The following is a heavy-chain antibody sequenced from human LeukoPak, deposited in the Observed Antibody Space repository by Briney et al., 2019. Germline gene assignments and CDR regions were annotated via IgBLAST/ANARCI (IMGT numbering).Heavy chain of an antibody. Sequence: GGSLRLSCAASGFTFSSYWMSWVRQAPGKGLEWVANIKQDGSEKYYVDSVKGRFTISRDNAKNSLYLQMNSLRAEDTAVYYCARGWGYYDSSGYPFDYWAREPWSPSPQ. CDR1: GFTFSSYW. D-gene: IGHD3-22*01. CDR3: ARGWGYYDSSGYPFDY. CDR2: IKQDGSEK. J-gene: IGHJ4*02. V-gene: IGHV3-7*01.